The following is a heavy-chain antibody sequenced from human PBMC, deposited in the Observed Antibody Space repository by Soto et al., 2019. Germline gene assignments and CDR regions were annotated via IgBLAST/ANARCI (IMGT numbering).Heavy chain of an antibody. Sequence: QVQLVQSGAEVKKPGASVKVSCKASGYTFTSYAMHWVRQAPGQRLEWMGWINAGNGNTKYSQKFQGRVTITRDTSASTAYMELSSLRYEGTAVYYCASSHIAAAPYSMDVWGQGTTVTVSS. CDR2: INAGNGNT. D-gene: IGHD6-13*01. V-gene: IGHV1-3*01. CDR1: GYTFTSYA. J-gene: IGHJ6*02. CDR3: ASSHIAAAPYSMDV.